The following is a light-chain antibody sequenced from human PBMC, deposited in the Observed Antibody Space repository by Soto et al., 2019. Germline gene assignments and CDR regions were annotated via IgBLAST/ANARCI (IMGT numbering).Light chain of an antibody. CDR1: QSVSSY. CDR3: QQRSNWPRGT. V-gene: IGKV3-11*01. J-gene: IGKJ5*01. CDR2: DAS. Sequence: EIVLTQSPATLSLSPGERATLSCRASQSVSSYLAWYQQKPGQAPRLLIYDASNRATGIPARFSGSGSGTDFTLTISSLEPEDFAVIYCQQRSNWPRGTFGQGTRLEIK.